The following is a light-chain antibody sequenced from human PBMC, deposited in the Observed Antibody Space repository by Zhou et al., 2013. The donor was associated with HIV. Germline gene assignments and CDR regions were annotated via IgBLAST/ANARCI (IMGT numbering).Light chain of an antibody. CDR1: ESLLYNGHNH. V-gene: IGKV2-28*01. Sequence: DVVMTQSPLSLSVSPGEPASISCRSSESLLYNGHNHLDWYLQKPGQSPQLLIYLASNRATGVPDRFSGSVSGTDFTLTISRVEAEDVGVYFCMQALHTFTFGG. J-gene: IGKJ4*01. CDR2: LAS. CDR3: MQALHTFT.